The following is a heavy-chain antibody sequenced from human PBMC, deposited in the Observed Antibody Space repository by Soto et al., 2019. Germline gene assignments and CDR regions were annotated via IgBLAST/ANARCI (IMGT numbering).Heavy chain of an antibody. D-gene: IGHD2-2*01. V-gene: IGHV1-46*01. CDR2: INPNGGST. J-gene: IGHJ5*02. CDR1: ADTFTSYY. CDR3: ARVVPGAEAWFGP. Sequence: ASVKVSCKAPADTFTSYYIHWVRQAPGHGLEWMGIINPNGGSTRFAQTFQGRITMTTDTSTSTVYMELRSLRSEDTAVYYCARVVPGAEAWFGPWGQGTLVTVSS.